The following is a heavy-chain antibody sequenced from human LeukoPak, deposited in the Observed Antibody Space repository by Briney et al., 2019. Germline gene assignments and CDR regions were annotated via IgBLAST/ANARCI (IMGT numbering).Heavy chain of an antibody. Sequence: PGGSLRLSCAASGFTFTSYWMHWVRQAPGKGLVWLSRINSDGTITSYADSLEGRFTISRDNAKNTLSLQMNSLRPEDTAVYYCAKDSWSRNGIYDPFDIWGQGTMVTVSS. J-gene: IGHJ3*02. V-gene: IGHV3-74*01. CDR3: AKDSWSRNGIYDPFDI. CDR1: GFTFTSYW. D-gene: IGHD2-8*01. CDR2: INSDGTIT.